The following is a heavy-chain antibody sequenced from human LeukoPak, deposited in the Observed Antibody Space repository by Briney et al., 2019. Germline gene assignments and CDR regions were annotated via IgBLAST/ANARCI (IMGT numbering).Heavy chain of an antibody. CDR1: GASISNYY. Sequence: PSETLSLTCTVSGASISNYYWSWIRQTPEKGLEWMGHIHSSGGSSYCPSLKSRLTLSIDTSRNQLSLKLPSVTAADTAVYFCARLTSYHDFWGQGALVTVSS. CDR2: IHSSGGS. CDR3: ARLTSYHDF. D-gene: IGHD1-26*01. J-gene: IGHJ4*02. V-gene: IGHV4-4*09.